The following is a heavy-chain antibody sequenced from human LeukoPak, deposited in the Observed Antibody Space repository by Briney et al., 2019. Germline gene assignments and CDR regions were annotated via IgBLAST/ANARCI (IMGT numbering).Heavy chain of an antibody. CDR1: GGSFSGYY. V-gene: IGHV4-59*01. J-gene: IGHJ5*02. Sequence: SETLSLTCAVYGGSFSGYYWSWIRQPPGKGLEWIAYISYSGSTNYNPSLKSRVTISVDTSKNQFSLKLSSVTAADTAVYYCARVVVVPAGRWFDPWGQGTLVTVSS. CDR3: ARVVVVPAGRWFDP. D-gene: IGHD2-2*01. CDR2: ISYSGST.